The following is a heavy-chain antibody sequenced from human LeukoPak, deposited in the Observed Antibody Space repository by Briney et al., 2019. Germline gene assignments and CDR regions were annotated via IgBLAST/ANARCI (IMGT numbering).Heavy chain of an antibody. D-gene: IGHD4-17*01. V-gene: IGHV3-23*01. J-gene: IGHJ4*02. CDR3: AKRWLSDTVTTFYFDY. CDR2: ISGSASST. Sequence: HPGGSLRLSCAASGFTFSNYAMSWVRQAPGKGLVWVSAISGSASSTYYADSVKGRFTISRDNSKNTLYLQMNSLRAEDTAVYYCAKRWLSDTVTTFYFDYWGQGTLVTVSS. CDR1: GFTFSNYA.